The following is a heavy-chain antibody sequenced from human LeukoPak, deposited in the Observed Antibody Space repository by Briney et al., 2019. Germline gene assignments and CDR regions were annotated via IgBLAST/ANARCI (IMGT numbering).Heavy chain of an antibody. D-gene: IGHD5-18*01. V-gene: IGHV1-8*01. CDR1: GYTFTSYD. J-gene: IGHJ6*03. CDR3: ARARGYSFFGFYYRYMDV. Sequence: ASVKVSCKASGYTFTSYDINWVRQATGQGLEWMGWMNPNSGNTGHAQKFQGRVTMTRNTSISTAYMELSSLRSEDTAVYYCARARGYSFFGFYYRYMDVWGKGTTVTISS. CDR2: MNPNSGNT.